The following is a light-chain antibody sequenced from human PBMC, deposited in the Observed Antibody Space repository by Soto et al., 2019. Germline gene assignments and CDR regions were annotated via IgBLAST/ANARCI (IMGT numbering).Light chain of an antibody. V-gene: IGLV2-18*02. CDR3: SSYTTGSSLV. Sequence: QSVLTQPPSVSGSPGQSVTISCTGTSSDVGSYDRVSWYQQPPGTAPRLMIYEVTNRPSGVPDRFSGSKSGNTASLTISGLQPEDEGDYYCSSYTTGSSLVFGGGTKVTVL. CDR1: SSDVGSYDR. J-gene: IGLJ2*01. CDR2: EVT.